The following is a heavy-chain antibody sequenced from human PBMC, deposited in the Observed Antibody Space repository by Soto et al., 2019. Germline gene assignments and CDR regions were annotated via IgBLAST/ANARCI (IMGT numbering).Heavy chain of an antibody. D-gene: IGHD1-1*01. V-gene: IGHV2-70*04. Sequence: GSGPTLVNPPQTLTLTCTFSGFSLTSNEMRVTWIRQPPGKALEWLARIDWDGEKFYSSSLRTRLTISKDSSKNQVVLTMTNMDPVDTATYYCARTTNTGTDYWGQGTLVTVSS. CDR3: ARTTNTGTDY. CDR1: GFSLTSNEMR. J-gene: IGHJ4*02. CDR2: IDWDGEK.